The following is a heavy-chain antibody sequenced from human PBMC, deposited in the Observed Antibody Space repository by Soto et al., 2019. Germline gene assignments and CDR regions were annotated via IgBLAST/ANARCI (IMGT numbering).Heavy chain of an antibody. D-gene: IGHD3-10*01. CDR2: ISSGSRYT. J-gene: IGHJ4*02. V-gene: IGHV3-11*06. Sequence: GGSLRLSCAASGFTFSDYYMSWIRQAPGKGLEWISYISSGSRYTNYADSVKGRFTISRDNAKNSLFLQMNSLRAEDMSLFYCVTPPSSGSPQLYYFDNWGQGTLVTVSS. CDR1: GFTFSDYY. CDR3: VTPPSSGSPQLYYFDN.